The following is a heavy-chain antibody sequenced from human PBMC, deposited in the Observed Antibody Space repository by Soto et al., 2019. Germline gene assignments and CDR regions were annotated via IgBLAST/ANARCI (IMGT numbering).Heavy chain of an antibody. Sequence: TSETLSLTCTVSGGSISSSSYYWGWIRQPPGKGLEWIGSIYYSGSTYYNPSLRSRVAMSIDTSKNQFSLKLSSVTAADTAVYYCARLVTGFCGGGSCYHIDYWGQGALVTVSS. CDR3: ARLVTGFCGGGSCYHIDY. J-gene: IGHJ4*02. CDR2: IYYSGST. D-gene: IGHD2-15*01. V-gene: IGHV4-39*07. CDR1: GGSISSSSYY.